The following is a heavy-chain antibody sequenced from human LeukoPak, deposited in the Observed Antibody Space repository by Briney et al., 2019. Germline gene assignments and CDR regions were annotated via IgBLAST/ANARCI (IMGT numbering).Heavy chain of an antibody. D-gene: IGHD3-16*02. CDR1: GFTFSDYY. Sequence: PGGSLRLSCAASGFTFSDYYMSWIRQAPGKGLEWVSYISSSGSTIYYADSVKGRFTISRDNAKNSLYLQMNSLRAEDTAVYYCARDYVWGSYRYMERYFDYWGQGTLVTVSS. CDR2: ISSSGSTI. V-gene: IGHV3-11*01. CDR3: ARDYVWGSYRYMERYFDY. J-gene: IGHJ4*02.